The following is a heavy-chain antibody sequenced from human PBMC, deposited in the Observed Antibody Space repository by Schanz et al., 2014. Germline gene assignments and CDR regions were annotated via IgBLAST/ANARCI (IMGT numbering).Heavy chain of an antibody. V-gene: IGHV3-33*06. CDR2: IWYDGTDR. CDR1: GFTFSNYA. J-gene: IGHJ3*02. Sequence: QVQLVESGGGVVRPGGSLRLSCAGSGFTFSNYAIHWVRQAPGKGLEWVAVIWYDGTDRYYADSVKGRFTISRDNSNNTVFLQMNSLRAEDTAVYYCAKDFFIGVARGVIISHDAIDIWGQGTKVTVSS. CDR3: AKDFFIGVARGVIISHDAIDI. D-gene: IGHD3-10*01.